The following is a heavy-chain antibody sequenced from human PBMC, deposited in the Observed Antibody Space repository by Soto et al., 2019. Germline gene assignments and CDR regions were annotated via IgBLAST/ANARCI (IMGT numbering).Heavy chain of an antibody. Sequence: LRLSCEASEFTLSSFRMTWIRQAPGRGLEWVSSMSGSSKYIHYADSVKGRFTISRDNAKNSLYLQLNRLRAEDTAVYYCAREKEDEGSWSLRVYYGMAVWCQGTRVTVSS. CDR2: MSGSSKYI. D-gene: IGHD6-19*01. CDR3: AREKEDEGSWSLRVYYGMAV. CDR1: EFTLSSFR. J-gene: IGHJ6*02. V-gene: IGHV3-21*01.